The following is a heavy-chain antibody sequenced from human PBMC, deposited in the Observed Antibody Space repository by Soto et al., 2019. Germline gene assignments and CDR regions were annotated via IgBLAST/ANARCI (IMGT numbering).Heavy chain of an antibody. J-gene: IGHJ5*02. Sequence: QVQLVQSGAEVKKPGSSVKVSCKASGGTFSSYAISWVRQAPGQGLEWMGGIIPIFGTANYAQKFQGRVTITADESTSTAYMELSSLRSKDTAVYYCASSVVDDFWSGYYDWFDPWGQGTLVTVSS. CDR1: GGTFSSYA. CDR2: IIPIFGTA. V-gene: IGHV1-69*01. CDR3: ASSVVDDFWSGYYDWFDP. D-gene: IGHD3-3*01.